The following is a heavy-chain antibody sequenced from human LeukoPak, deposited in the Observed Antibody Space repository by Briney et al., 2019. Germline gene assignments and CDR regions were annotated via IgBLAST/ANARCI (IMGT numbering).Heavy chain of an antibody. V-gene: IGHV7-4-1*02. CDR1: GYTFTSYA. CDR3: ARDADIVLMVYAPSPLDY. J-gene: IGHJ4*02. D-gene: IGHD2-8*01. CDR2: INTNTGNP. Sequence: ASVKVSCKASGYTFTSYAMNWVRQAPGQGLEWMGWINTNTGNPTYAQGFTGRFVFSLDTSASTAYLQISSLKAEDTAVYYCARDADIVLMVYAPSPLDYWGQGTLVTVSS.